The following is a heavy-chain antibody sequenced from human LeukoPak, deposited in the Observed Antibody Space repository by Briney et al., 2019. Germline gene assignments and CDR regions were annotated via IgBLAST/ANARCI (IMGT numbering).Heavy chain of an antibody. CDR3: ARARSSTFSYSDY. V-gene: IGHV3-33*01. CDR1: GFTFSYYG. CDR2: IWSDGSNK. J-gene: IGHJ4*02. Sequence: AGSLRLSCAASGFTFSYYGMHWVRQPPGKGLEWLAVIWSDGSNKYYANSAKGRFTISRDNSKNTLYLKMNSLRAEDTAVYFCARARSSTFSYSDYWGQGTLVTVSS. D-gene: IGHD2-21*01.